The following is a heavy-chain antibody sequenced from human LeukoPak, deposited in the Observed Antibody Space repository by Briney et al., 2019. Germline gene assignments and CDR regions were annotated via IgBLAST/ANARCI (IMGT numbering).Heavy chain of an antibody. J-gene: IGHJ4*02. CDR2: ISYDGSNK. Sequence: GGSLRLSCAASGFTFSSYAMHWVRQAPGKGLEWVAVISYDGSNKYYADSVKGRFTISRDNSKNTLYLQMNSLRAEDTAVYYCARDLRLYCSSTSCYGGNFDYWGQGTLVTVSS. CDR1: GFTFSSYA. D-gene: IGHD2-2*01. V-gene: IGHV3-30*04. CDR3: ARDLRLYCSSTSCYGGNFDY.